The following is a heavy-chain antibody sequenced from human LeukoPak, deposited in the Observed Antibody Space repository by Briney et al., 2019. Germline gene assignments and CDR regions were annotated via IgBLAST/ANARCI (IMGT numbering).Heavy chain of an antibody. J-gene: IGHJ4*02. CDR2: ISAYNGNT. Sequence: ASVTVSCKASGYTFTIYGITWVRQAPGQGLEWMGWISAYNGNTNYAQKLQGRVTMTTDTSTSTAYMELRSLRSDDSAVYYCARDRGSYSSSWYDYWGQGTLVTVSS. V-gene: IGHV1-18*04. D-gene: IGHD6-13*01. CDR3: ARDRGSYSSSWYDY. CDR1: GYTFTIYG.